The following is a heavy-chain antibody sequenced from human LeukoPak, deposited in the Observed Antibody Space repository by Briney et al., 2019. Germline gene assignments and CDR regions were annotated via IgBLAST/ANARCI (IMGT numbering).Heavy chain of an antibody. D-gene: IGHD3-10*01. CDR2: ISYDGSNK. CDR3: AREGSMVRGAVDY. V-gene: IGHV3-30-3*01. CDR1: GFTFSSYA. J-gene: IGHJ4*02. Sequence: PGGSLRLSCAASGFTFSSYAMHWVRQAPGKGLEWVAVISYDGSNKYYADSVKGRFTISRDNSKNTLHLQMNSLRAEDTAVYYCAREGSMVRGAVDYWGQGTLVTVSS.